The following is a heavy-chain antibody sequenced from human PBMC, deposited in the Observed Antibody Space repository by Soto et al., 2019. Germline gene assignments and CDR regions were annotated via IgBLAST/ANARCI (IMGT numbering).Heavy chain of an antibody. CDR2: TSNKANSYTT. J-gene: IGHJ6*02. Sequence: EVQLVESGGGLVQPGGSLRLSCAASGFTLSDHYMDWVRQAPGKGLEWVGRTSNKANSYTTEYAASVKGRFTISRDDSNNSLYVQMNSLKTEDTAVYYCARGAGELQKLGGYYYGLDVWGLGTTVTVSS. V-gene: IGHV3-72*01. CDR3: ARGAGELQKLGGYYYGLDV. CDR1: GFTLSDHY. D-gene: IGHD7-27*01.